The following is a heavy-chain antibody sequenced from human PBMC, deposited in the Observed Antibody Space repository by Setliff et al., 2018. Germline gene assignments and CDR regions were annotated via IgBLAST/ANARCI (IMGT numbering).Heavy chain of an antibody. CDR2: INPSGGST. J-gene: IGHJ4*01. D-gene: IGHD1-20*01. CDR3: ARDGNNWNDLDY. V-gene: IGHV1-46*01. Sequence: ASVKVSCKASGYTFTSYLIHWVRQDPGQGLEWMGIINPSGGSTSYAQKFQGRVTMTRDTSTSTVYMELSSLRVEDTALYYCARDGNNWNDLDYWGHGTLVTVSS. CDR1: GYTFTSYL.